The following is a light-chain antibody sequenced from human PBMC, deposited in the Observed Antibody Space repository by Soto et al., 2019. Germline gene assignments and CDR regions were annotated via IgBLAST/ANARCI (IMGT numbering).Light chain of an antibody. Sequence: EIVMTQSPATLSVSPGERATLSCRASQSVSSNLAWYQQKPGQAPRLLIYGASTRATGTPARFSGSGSGTEFTLTISSLQSEDFAVYYCQHYANWPLTFGGGTKV. CDR1: QSVSSN. CDR3: QHYANWPLT. J-gene: IGKJ4*01. CDR2: GAS. V-gene: IGKV3-15*01.